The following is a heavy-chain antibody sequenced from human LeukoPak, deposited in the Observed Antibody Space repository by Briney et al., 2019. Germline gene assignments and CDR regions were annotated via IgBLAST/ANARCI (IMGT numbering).Heavy chain of an antibody. V-gene: IGHV4-34*01. J-gene: IGHJ4*02. CDR1: GGSFSGYY. CDR2: IKYGGST. Sequence: SETLSLTCAVYGGSFSGYYWSWIRQPPGKGLEWIWEIKYGGSTNYSPSLKSPVTISVDASKNQFSLNVSSVTAADTAVYYCARGRGIVGSISFDYWGQGILVTVSS. D-gene: IGHD1-26*01. CDR3: ARGRGIVGSISFDY.